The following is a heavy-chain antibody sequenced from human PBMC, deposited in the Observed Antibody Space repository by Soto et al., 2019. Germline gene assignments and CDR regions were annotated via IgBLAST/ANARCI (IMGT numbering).Heavy chain of an antibody. J-gene: IGHJ2*01. CDR3: ARTYYDYVWWSYSTTNTLNWYFDL. CDR2: IIPIFGTA. CDR1: GGTFSSYA. V-gene: IGHV1-69*01. Sequence: QVQLVQSGAEVKKPGSSVKVSCKASGGTFSSYAISWVRQAPGQGLEWMGGIIPIFGTANYAQKFQGRVTITADESTSTSYMELSSLRSEDKAVYYCARTYYDYVWWSYSTTNTLNWYFDLWGRGTLVTVSS. D-gene: IGHD3-16*01.